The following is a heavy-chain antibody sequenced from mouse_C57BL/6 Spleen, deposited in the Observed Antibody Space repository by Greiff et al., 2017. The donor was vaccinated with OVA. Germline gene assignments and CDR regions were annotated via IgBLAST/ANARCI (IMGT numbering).Heavy chain of an antibody. J-gene: IGHJ3*01. Sequence: QVQLQQPGAELVKPGASVKVSCKASGYTFTSYWMHWVKQRPGQGLEWIGRIHPSDSDTNYNQKFKGKATLTVDKSSSTAYMQLSSLTSEDSAVYSCAPHYDYDEGWFAYWGQGTLVTVSA. CDR2: IHPSDSDT. V-gene: IGHV1-74*01. D-gene: IGHD2-4*01. CDR1: GYTFTSYW. CDR3: APHYDYDEGWFAY.